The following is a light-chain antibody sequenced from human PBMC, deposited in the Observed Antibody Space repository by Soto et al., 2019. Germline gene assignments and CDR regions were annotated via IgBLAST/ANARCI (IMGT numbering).Light chain of an antibody. CDR2: GAS. Sequence: EIVLTQSPATLSLSPVERATLSCRASQSVSSSYLAWYQQKPGQAPRLLIYGASSRATGIPDRFSGSGSGTDFTLTISRLEPEDFAVYYCQEYGSSPMWTFGQGTKVDIK. CDR3: QEYGSSPMWT. J-gene: IGKJ1*01. V-gene: IGKV3-20*01. CDR1: QSVSSSY.